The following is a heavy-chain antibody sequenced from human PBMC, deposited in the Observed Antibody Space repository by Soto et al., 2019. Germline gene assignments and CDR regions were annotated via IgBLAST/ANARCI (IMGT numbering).Heavy chain of an antibody. J-gene: IGHJ4*02. V-gene: IGHV3-23*01. CDR2: TSGDGAGT. D-gene: IGHD4-17*01. Sequence: EVQLLESGGGLVQPGGSLRLSCAASGFTFRNYAMSWVRQAPGKGLEWVSATSGDGAGTFYADSVKGRFTISRDNSQNTLYLQMNSLRADDTAVYYCAKDLIQDYCDKLFDSWGQGTLVTVSS. CDR1: GFTFRNYA. CDR3: AKDLIQDYCDKLFDS.